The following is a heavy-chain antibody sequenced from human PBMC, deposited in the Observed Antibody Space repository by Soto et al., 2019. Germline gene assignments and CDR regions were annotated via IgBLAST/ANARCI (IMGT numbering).Heavy chain of an antibody. V-gene: IGHV4-34*01. CDR2: INHSGST. CDR1: GGSFSGYY. J-gene: IGHJ4*02. D-gene: IGHD6-13*01. Sequence: LSLTCAVYGGSFSGYYWSWIRQPPGKGLEWIGEINHSGSTNYNPSLKSRVTISVDTSKNQFSLKLSSVTAADTAVYYCARLKRLGYSSQYYFDYWGQGTLVTVSS. CDR3: ARLKRLGYSSQYYFDY.